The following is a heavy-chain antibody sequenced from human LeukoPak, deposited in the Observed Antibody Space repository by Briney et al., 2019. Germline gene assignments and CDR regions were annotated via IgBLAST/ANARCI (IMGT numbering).Heavy chain of an antibody. CDR1: GSSMSTKY. J-gene: IGHJ3*02. CDR3: ARGPRTDAFDI. V-gene: IGHV4-59*01. CDR2: VYYIGST. Sequence: PSETLSLTCTVSGSSMSTKYCGWIRQPPGNGMEWNGYVYYIGSTGYNPSLKSRVNISVDTSKSQFSLRLRSLTAAVTAVYFCARGPRTDAFDIWGQGTMVTVSS. D-gene: IGHD1-14*01.